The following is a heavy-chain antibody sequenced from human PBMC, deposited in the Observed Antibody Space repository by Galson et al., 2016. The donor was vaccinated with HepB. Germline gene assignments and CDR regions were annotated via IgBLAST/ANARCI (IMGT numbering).Heavy chain of an antibody. V-gene: IGHV1-69*13. CDR1: GGTFTNFA. J-gene: IGHJ5*02. Sequence: SVKVSCKASGGTFTNFAISWVRQAPGQGLEWMGGVIPIFGAANYAEKFQGRVTVTADETTVYMQLTSLTADDTAVYYCARGGDDSGWSSRLKDWFDLWGQGTRVTVSS. CDR3: ARGGDDSGWSSRLKDWFDL. D-gene: IGHD6-19*01. CDR2: VIPIFGAA.